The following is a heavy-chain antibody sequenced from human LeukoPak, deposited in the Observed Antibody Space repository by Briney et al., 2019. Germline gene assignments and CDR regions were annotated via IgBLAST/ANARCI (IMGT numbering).Heavy chain of an antibody. CDR2: INPSGGST. D-gene: IGHD6-6*01. Sequence: ASVKVSCKASGYTFTSYDINWVRQATGQGLEWMGIINPSGGSTSYAQKFQGRVTMTRDMSTSTVYMELSGLRSEDTAVYYCARDGQDAAARLRKHSNWFDPWGQGTLVTVSS. J-gene: IGHJ5*02. V-gene: IGHV1-46*01. CDR3: ARDGQDAAARLRKHSNWFDP. CDR1: GYTFTSYD.